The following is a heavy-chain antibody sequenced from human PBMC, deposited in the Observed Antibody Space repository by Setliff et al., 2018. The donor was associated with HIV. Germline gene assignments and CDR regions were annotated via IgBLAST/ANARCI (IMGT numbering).Heavy chain of an antibody. V-gene: IGHV4-59*04. CDR3: ARRGIIAGTTDF. Sequence: SETLSLTCNVSGGSISTYYWSWIRQPPGKGLEWIGNIFYSGSTYYNPSLKSRVLISVDTSKNQFSLKLTSVTAADTAVYYCARRGIIAGTTDFWGQGTPVTVSS. CDR1: GGSISTYY. J-gene: IGHJ4*02. CDR2: IFYSGST. D-gene: IGHD1-7*01.